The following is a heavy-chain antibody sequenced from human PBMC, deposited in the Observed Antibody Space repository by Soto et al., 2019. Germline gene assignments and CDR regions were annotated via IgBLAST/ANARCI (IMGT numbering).Heavy chain of an antibody. Sequence: PSETLSLTCAVYGGSFSGYYWSWIRQPPGKGLEWIGEINHSGSTNYNPSLKSRVTISVDTSKNQFSLKLSSVTAADTAVYYCARVEGVRDCSSTSCYGRYFDYWGQGTLVTVSS. CDR2: INHSGST. V-gene: IGHV4-34*01. D-gene: IGHD2-2*01. CDR1: GGSFSGYY. CDR3: ARVEGVRDCSSTSCYGRYFDY. J-gene: IGHJ4*02.